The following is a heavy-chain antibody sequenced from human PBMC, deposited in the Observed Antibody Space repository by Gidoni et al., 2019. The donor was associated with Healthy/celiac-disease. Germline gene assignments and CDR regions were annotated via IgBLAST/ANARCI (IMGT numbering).Heavy chain of an antibody. CDR1: GFTFSCYA. J-gene: IGHJ3*02. CDR2: ISGSGGST. Sequence: EVQLLESGGGLVQPGGSLRLSCAASGFTFSCYAMSGVRQAPGKGLEWVSAISGSGGSTYYADAVKGRFTISRDNSKNTLYLQMNSLRAEDTAVYYCAKDGYCSSTSCHDAFDIWGQGTMVTVSS. CDR3: AKDGYCSSTSCHDAFDI. D-gene: IGHD2-2*03. V-gene: IGHV3-23*01.